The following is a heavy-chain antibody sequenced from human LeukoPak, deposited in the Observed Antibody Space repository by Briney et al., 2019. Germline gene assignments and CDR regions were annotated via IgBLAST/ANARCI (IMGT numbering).Heavy chain of an antibody. CDR2: ISWNSGSI. Sequence: GGSLRLSCAASGFTFDDYAMHWVRQAPGKGLEWVSGISWNSGSIGYADSVKGRFTISRDNAKNSLYLRMNSLRAEDTALYYCAKDKWDYDSSGYYYVGYFDYWGQGTLVTVSS. D-gene: IGHD3-22*01. CDR1: GFTFDDYA. CDR3: AKDKWDYDSSGYYYVGYFDY. V-gene: IGHV3-9*01. J-gene: IGHJ4*02.